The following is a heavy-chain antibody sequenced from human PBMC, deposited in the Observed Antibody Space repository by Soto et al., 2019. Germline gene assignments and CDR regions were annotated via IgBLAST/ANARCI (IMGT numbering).Heavy chain of an antibody. V-gene: IGHV3-7*01. D-gene: IGHD4-17*01. CDR3: ARSGVDYGDYWYFDL. CDR2: IKQDGSEK. J-gene: IGHJ2*01. CDR1: GFSFTNYW. Sequence: EVQLVESGGGLVQPGGSLRLSCAVSGFSFTNYWMSWVRQAPGKGLEWVANIKQDGSEKYYVDSVKGRFTISRDNAKNSLYLQMICLRAEDTAVYYCARSGVDYGDYWYFDLWGRGTLVTVSS.